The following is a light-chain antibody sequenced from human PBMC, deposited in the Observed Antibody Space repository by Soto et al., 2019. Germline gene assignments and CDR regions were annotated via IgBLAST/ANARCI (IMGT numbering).Light chain of an antibody. J-gene: IGKJ4*01. CDR2: DAS. CDR1: QDITDY. Sequence: DIQMTQSPSSLSASVGDRVNITCQASQDITDYLHWYQQKPGKAPRLLIYDASNLETGVPSRFSGSGSGTEFSFTISSLQPEDIATYYCQQSEALVLSFGGGTKVEIK. CDR3: QQSEALVLS. V-gene: IGKV1-33*01.